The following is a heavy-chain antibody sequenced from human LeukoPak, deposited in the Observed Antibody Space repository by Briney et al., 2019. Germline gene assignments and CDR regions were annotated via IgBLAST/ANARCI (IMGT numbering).Heavy chain of an antibody. CDR2: IYYSGST. Sequence: SETLSLTCTVSGGSISSYYWSWIGQPPGKGLEWIGYIYYSGSTNYKPSLTSRVTISVETSKNKCALKLRCVPAADTAVYYCARGGSGSYYNEPGNYYYYMDVWGKGTTVTISS. V-gene: IGHV4-59*01. CDR3: ARGGSGSYYNEPGNYYYYMDV. J-gene: IGHJ6*03. D-gene: IGHD3-10*01. CDR1: GGSISSYY.